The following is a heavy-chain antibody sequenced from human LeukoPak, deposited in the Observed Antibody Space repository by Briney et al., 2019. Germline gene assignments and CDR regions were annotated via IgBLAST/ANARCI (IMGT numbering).Heavy chain of an antibody. D-gene: IGHD3-3*01. J-gene: IGHJ3*02. CDR1: GASISSGSFY. V-gene: IGHV4-61*02. Sequence: SETLSLTCSVSGASISSGSFYWSWIRQPAGKGLVWIGRIYSTGSTKYNPSLKSRVTISLDTSKNQLSLNLTSVTAADTAVYYCARAGVLEWSLSGAFGMWGQGTMVIVSS. CDR3: ARAGVLEWSLSGAFGM. CDR2: IYSTGST.